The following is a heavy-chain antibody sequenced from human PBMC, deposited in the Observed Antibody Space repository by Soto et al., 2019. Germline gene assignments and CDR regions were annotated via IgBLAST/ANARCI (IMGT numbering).Heavy chain of an antibody. CDR3: ARGSYSSSWYWIY. J-gene: IGHJ4*02. CDR1: GGSFSGYY. D-gene: IGHD6-13*01. V-gene: IGHV4-34*01. CDR2: INHSGST. Sequence: QVQLQQWGAGLLKPSETLSLTCAVYGGSFSGYYWSWIRQPPGKGLEWIGEINHSGSTNYNPSLKSRVTIAVDTSKDQFSVKLSSVTAADTDVYYCARGSYSSSWYWIYWGQGTLVTVSS.